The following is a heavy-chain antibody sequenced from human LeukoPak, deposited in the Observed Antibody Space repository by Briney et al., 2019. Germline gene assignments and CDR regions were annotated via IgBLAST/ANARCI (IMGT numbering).Heavy chain of an antibody. D-gene: IGHD6-13*01. CDR2: IYYSGST. CDR3: ARDLIHSSSSGWAPTRRVTFDI. Sequence: PSETLSLTCTVSGGSISSSYSWGWIRQPPGKGLEWIGNIYYSGSTYYNSSLKSRVTISVDTSKNQFSLKLSSVTAADTAVYYCARDLIHSSSSGWAPTRRVTFDIWGQGTMVTVSS. V-gene: IGHV4-39*07. J-gene: IGHJ3*02. CDR1: GGSISSSYS.